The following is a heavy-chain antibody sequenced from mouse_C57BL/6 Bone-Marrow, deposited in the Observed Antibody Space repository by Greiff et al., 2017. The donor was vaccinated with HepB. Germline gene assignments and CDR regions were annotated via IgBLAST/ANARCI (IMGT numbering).Heavy chain of an antibody. Sequence: EVQVVESEGGLVQPGSSMKLSCTASGFTFSDYYMAWVRQVPEKGLEWVANINYDGSSTYYLDSLKSRFIISRDNAKNILYLQMSSLKSEDTATYYCARIAYYYAMDYWGQGTSVTVSS. CDR1: GFTFSDYY. V-gene: IGHV5-16*01. CDR2: INYDGSST. J-gene: IGHJ4*01. CDR3: ARIAYYYAMDY.